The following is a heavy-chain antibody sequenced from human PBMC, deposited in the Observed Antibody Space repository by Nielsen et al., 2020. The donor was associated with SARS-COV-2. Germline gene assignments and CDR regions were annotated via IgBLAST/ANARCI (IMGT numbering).Heavy chain of an antibody. Sequence: GGSLRLSCAASGFTFSSYGMHWVRQAPGKGLEWVAVIWYDGSNKYYADSVKGQFTISRDNSKNTLYLQMNSLRAEDTAVYYCARDNTIFGVGPDYWGQGTLVTVSS. D-gene: IGHD3-3*01. CDR1: GFTFSSYG. J-gene: IGHJ4*02. CDR2: IWYDGSNK. CDR3: ARDNTIFGVGPDY. V-gene: IGHV3-33*01.